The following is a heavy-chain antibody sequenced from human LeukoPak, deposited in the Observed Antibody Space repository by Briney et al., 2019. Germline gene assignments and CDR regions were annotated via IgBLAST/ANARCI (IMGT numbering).Heavy chain of an antibody. J-gene: IGHJ6*02. D-gene: IGHD2-2*01. CDR1: GGSISSYY. CDR3: ARVSYCSSTSCYGAPHYYYGMDV. V-gene: IGHV4-59*01. Sequence: SETLSLTCTVPGGSISSYYWSWIRQPPGKGLEWIGYIYYSGSTNYNPSLKSRVTISVDTSKNQFSLKLSSVTAADTAVYYCARVSYCSSTSCYGAPHYYYGMDVWGQGTTVTVSS. CDR2: IYYSGST.